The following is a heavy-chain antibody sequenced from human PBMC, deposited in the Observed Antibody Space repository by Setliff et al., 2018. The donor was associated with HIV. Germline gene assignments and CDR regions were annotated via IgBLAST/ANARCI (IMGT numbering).Heavy chain of an antibody. D-gene: IGHD3-22*01. J-gene: IGHJ4*02. V-gene: IGHV4-4*07. CDR3: ARQAIFGYYDSSGYLDY. CDR2: VSSRGDT. Sequence: PSETLSLTCTVSDSGTYYWSWIRQPAGKGLEWIGRVSSRGDTNYNPSLKSRVTMSVDTSKNQFSLRLSSVTASDTAVYYCARQAIFGYYDSSGYLDYWGQGTLVTVSS. CDR1: DSGTYY.